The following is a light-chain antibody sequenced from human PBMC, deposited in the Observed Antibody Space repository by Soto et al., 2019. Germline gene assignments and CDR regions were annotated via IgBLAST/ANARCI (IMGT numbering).Light chain of an antibody. CDR3: PQYNTSPLT. CDR1: QSISTW. Sequence: DIQMTQSPSTLSASVGDRVTITCRASQSISTWLAWYQQKPGKAPKLLIYKASSLKSGVTSRFSGSGSGTEFPLTINSLQPDDFETYHFPQYNTSPLTVGGGTTVEIK. V-gene: IGKV1-5*03. CDR2: KAS. J-gene: IGKJ4*01.